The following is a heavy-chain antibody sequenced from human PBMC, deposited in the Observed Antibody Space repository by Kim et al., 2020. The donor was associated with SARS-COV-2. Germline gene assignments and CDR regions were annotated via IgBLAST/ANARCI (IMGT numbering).Heavy chain of an antibody. V-gene: IGHV3-53*01. Sequence: GGSLRLSCAASGFTVSRNYMSWVRQAPGKGLEWLSVTNSIGSGGDTYYADSVKGRFTISRDISKNTLYLQMNSLRAEDTAVYYCAREGSDSYYGYYYYYVMDVWGQGTTVTVSS. CDR1: GFTVSRNY. D-gene: IGHD1-26*01. CDR2: TNSIGSGGDT. CDR3: AREGSDSYYGYYYYYVMDV. J-gene: IGHJ6*02.